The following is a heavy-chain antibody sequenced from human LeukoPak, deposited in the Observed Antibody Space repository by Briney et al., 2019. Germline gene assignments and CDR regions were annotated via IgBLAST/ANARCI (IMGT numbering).Heavy chain of an antibody. Sequence: GGSLRLSCAASGFTFSNYGMSWVRQAPGKGLEWVSAISGSRNNTYYADSVKGRFTISRDNSKNTLYLQMNSLRAEDTAIYYCAKWGCSGGSCYPFDYWGQGTLVTVSS. CDR2: ISGSRNNT. CDR3: AKWGCSGGSCYPFDY. V-gene: IGHV3-23*01. CDR1: GFTFSNYG. J-gene: IGHJ4*02. D-gene: IGHD2-15*01.